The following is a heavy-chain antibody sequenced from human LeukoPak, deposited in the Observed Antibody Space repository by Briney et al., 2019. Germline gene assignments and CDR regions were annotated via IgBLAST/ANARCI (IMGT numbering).Heavy chain of an antibody. D-gene: IGHD6-13*01. V-gene: IGHV4-39*01. CDR1: GGSISSSSYY. Sequence: PSETLSLTCTVSGGSISSSSYYWGWIRQPPGKGLEWIGSIYYSRSTYYNPSLKSRVTISVDTSKNQFSLKLSSVTAADTAVYYCARVFYSSLGELQHWGQGTLVTVSS. J-gene: IGHJ1*01. CDR2: IYYSRST. CDR3: ARVFYSSLGELQH.